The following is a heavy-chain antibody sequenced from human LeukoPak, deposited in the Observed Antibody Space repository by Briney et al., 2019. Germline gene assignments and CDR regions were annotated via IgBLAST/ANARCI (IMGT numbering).Heavy chain of an antibody. D-gene: IGHD1-1*01. V-gene: IGHV3-33*01. CDR3: ARLYGPQLYYFDY. CDR2: IWYDGSNK. J-gene: IGHJ4*02. Sequence: GGSLRLSCAASGFTFSSYGMHWVRQAPGKGLEWVAVIWYDGSNKYYADSVKGRFTISRDNSKNTLYLQMNSLRAEDTAVYYCARLYGPQLYYFDYWGQGTLVTVSS. CDR1: GFTFSSYG.